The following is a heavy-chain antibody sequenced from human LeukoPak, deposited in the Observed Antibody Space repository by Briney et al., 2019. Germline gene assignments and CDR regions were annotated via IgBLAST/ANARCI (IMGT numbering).Heavy chain of an antibody. CDR2: IYHSGST. CDR3: ARQGGGAYYYDSSGYFDY. D-gene: IGHD3-22*01. V-gene: IGHV4-38-2*01. Sequence: SETLSLTCAVSGYSISSGYYWGWIRQPPGKGLEWIGSIYHSGSTYYNPSLKSRGTRSVDTSKNQFSLKLSSVTAADTAVYYCARQGGGAYYYDSSGYFDYWGQGTLVTVSS. CDR1: GYSISSGYY. J-gene: IGHJ4*02.